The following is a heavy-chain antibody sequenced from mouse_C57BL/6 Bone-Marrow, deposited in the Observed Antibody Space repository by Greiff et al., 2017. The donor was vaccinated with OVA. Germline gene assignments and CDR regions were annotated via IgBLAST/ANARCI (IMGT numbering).Heavy chain of an antibody. Sequence: EVKVVESGGGLVKPGGSLKLSCAASGFTFSDYGMHWVRQAPEKGLEWVAYISSGSSTIYYADTVKGRFTISRDNAKNTLFLQMTSLRSEDTAMYYCARAPYYGSSWGAMDYWGQGTSVTVSS. J-gene: IGHJ4*01. CDR1: GFTFSDYG. V-gene: IGHV5-17*01. CDR2: ISSGSSTI. CDR3: ARAPYYGSSWGAMDY. D-gene: IGHD1-1*01.